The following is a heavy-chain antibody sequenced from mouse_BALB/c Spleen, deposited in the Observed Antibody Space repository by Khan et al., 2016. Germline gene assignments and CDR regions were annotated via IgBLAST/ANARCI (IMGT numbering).Heavy chain of an antibody. Sequence: QVQLQQSGAELARPGASVKMSCKASGYTFTTYTMQWVKQRPGQGLEWIGYINPSSNYSNYNQKFKDQATLTADKSSSTVYLQLSSLTSEDSAVYYCARGDGDNAYWGQGTLVTVSA. D-gene: IGHD2-13*01. CDR2: INPSSNYS. J-gene: IGHJ3*01. CDR3: ARGDGDNAY. V-gene: IGHV1-4*01. CDR1: GYTFTTYT.